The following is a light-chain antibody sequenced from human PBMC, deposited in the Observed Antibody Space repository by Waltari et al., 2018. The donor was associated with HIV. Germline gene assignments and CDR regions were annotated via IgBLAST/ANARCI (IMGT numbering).Light chain of an antibody. Sequence: QSALTQPASVSGSPGQSITISCSGASSDVGGYHYFSLYQQHPGKAPKLMIYEVTNRPSGVSNRFSGSKSGNTASLTISGLQPEDEADYYCSSYTSTSTQVFGTGTTVTVL. V-gene: IGLV2-14*01. CDR3: SSYTSTSTQV. J-gene: IGLJ1*01. CDR1: SSDVGGYHY. CDR2: EVT.